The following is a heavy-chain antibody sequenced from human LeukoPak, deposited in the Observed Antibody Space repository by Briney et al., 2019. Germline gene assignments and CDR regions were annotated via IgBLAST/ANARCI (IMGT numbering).Heavy chain of an antibody. CDR2: IYYSGST. J-gene: IGHJ5*02. CDR1: GGSISSYY. V-gene: IGHV4-59*01. D-gene: IGHD2-2*01. CDR3: ARDRCSSTSCYFSWFDP. Sequence: SETLSLTCTVSGGSISSYYWSWIRQPPGKGLEWIGYIYYSGSTNYNPSLKSRVTISVDTSKNQFSLKLSSVTAADTAVYYCARDRCSSTSCYFSWFDPWGQGTLVTVSS.